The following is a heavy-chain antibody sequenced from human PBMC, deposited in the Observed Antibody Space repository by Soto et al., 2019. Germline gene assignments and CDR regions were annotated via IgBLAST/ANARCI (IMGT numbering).Heavy chain of an antibody. V-gene: IGHV3-23*01. CDR1: GFTFSSYA. CDR2: ISGSGGST. D-gene: IGHD3-22*01. Sequence: PGXSLRLSCAASGFTFSSYALSWFRQAPVNGLEWVSAISGSGGSTYYADSVKGRFTISRDNSKNTLYLQMNSLRAEDTAVYYCAKDRFFTYYYDSSGYYLVYWGQGTLVTAPQ. J-gene: IGHJ4*02. CDR3: AKDRFFTYYYDSSGYYLVY.